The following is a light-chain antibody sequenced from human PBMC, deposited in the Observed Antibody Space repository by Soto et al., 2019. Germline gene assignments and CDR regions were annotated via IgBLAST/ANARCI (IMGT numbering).Light chain of an antibody. CDR3: QTWGSGIVV. J-gene: IGLJ2*01. Sequence: QLVLTQSPSASASLGASVKLTCTLSSGHSNYAIAWHQQQSEKGPRYLMKLNSDGSHSKGDGIPDRFSGSSSGAERYLTISGLPSEDEADYYCQTWGSGIVVFGGGTKLTVL. CDR2: LNSDGSH. V-gene: IGLV4-69*01. CDR1: SGHSNYA.